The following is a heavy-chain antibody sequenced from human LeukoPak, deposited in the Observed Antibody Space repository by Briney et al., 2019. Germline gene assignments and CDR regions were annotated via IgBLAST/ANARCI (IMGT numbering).Heavy chain of an antibody. CDR2: IYSGDST. V-gene: IGHV3-66*01. J-gene: IGHJ4*02. CDR1: GFTISNNY. D-gene: IGHD3-10*01. CDR3: ARVIWFGESKPDY. Sequence: GGSLRLSCAASGFTISNNYMSWVRQAPGKGLECVSVIYSGDSTYYSDSVKGRFTISRDSSKNTLDLQMNSLRAEDTAVYYCARVIWFGESKPDYWGQGTLVSVSS.